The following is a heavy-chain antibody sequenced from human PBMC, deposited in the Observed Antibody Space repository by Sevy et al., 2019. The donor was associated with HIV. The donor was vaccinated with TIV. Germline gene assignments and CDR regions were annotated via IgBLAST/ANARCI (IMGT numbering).Heavy chain of an antibody. J-gene: IGHJ6*02. D-gene: IGHD5-12*01. V-gene: IGHV3-15*01. CDR2: IKSEVDGGAI. CDR3: ITDPAYRGYDEQVINYYFYGMDV. CDR1: GFTFSSAW. Sequence: GESLKISCTASGFTFSSAWMSWVRQATGKGLEWVGRIKSEVDGGAIDYAAPVKGRFTISREDAKNTVYLQMNSLKTADTAVYYCITDPAYRGYDEQVINYYFYGMDVWGQGTTVTVSS.